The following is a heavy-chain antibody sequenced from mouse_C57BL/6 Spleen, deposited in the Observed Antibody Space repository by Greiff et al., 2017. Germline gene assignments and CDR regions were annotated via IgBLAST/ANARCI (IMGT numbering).Heavy chain of an antibody. CDR2: INPSTGGT. CDR1: GYSFTGYY. Sequence: VQLKESGPELVKPGASVKISCKASGYSFTGYYMNWVKQSPEKSLEWIGEINPSTGGTTYNQKFKAKATLTVDKSSSTAYMQLKSLTSEDSAVYYCARWGVTTEAMDYWGQGTSVTVSS. D-gene: IGHD2-2*01. J-gene: IGHJ4*01. CDR3: ARWGVTTEAMDY. V-gene: IGHV1-42*01.